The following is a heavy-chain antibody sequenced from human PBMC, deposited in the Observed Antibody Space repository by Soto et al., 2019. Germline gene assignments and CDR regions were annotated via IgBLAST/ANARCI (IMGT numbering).Heavy chain of an antibody. CDR3: ARHVNLPLAGTGFDS. CDR2: ISAYNGNT. Sequence: SVKVSCKASGYTFTSYGISWVRQAPGQGLEWMGWISAYNGNTNYAQKLQGRVTMSIDTSQEQFSLKLSSVTATDTAVYYCARHVNLPLAGTGFDSWGRGTLVPVSS. D-gene: IGHD6-19*01. V-gene: IGHV1-18*01. J-gene: IGHJ4*02. CDR1: GYTFTSYG.